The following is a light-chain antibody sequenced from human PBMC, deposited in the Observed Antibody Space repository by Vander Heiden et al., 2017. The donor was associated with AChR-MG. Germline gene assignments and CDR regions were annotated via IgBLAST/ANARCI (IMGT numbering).Light chain of an antibody. CDR2: EVS. CDR3: SSYGGNNNVL. Sequence: QSALTQPPSASGSPGQSVTISCTGTSSDVGGYNYVSWYQEHPGKAPKLIINEVSKRPSGVPDRFSGSKSGNTASLTVSRLQAEDEADYYCSSYGGNNNVLFGGGTKLTVL. CDR1: SSDVGGYNY. J-gene: IGLJ3*02. V-gene: IGLV2-8*01.